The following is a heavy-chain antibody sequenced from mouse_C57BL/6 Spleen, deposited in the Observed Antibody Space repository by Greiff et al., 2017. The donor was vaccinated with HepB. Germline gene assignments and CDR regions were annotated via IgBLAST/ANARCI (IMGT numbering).Heavy chain of an antibody. CDR3: ARYPYYYGSRGFAY. V-gene: IGHV1-42*01. Sequence: EVQLQQSGPELVKPGASVKISCKASGYSFTGYYMNWVKQSPEKSLEWIGEINPSTGGTTYNQKFKAKVTLTVDKSSSTAYMQLKSLTSEDSAVYYCARYPYYYGSRGFAYWGQGTLVTVSA. D-gene: IGHD1-1*01. J-gene: IGHJ3*01. CDR2: INPSTGGT. CDR1: GYSFTGYY.